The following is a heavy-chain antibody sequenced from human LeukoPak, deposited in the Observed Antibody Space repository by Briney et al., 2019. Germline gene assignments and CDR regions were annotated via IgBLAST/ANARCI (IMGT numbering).Heavy chain of an antibody. D-gene: IGHD4-17*01. V-gene: IGHV4-34*01. J-gene: IGHJ6*02. CDR2: INHSGST. CDR3: ARVRGVRTLFMTTVPTGHGMDV. Sequence: PSDTLSLTCAVYGGSFSGYYWSWIRQPPGKGLEWIGEINHSGSTNYNPSLKRRVIISVDTSKNQFPLKLSSVTAADTAVYYCARVRGVRTLFMTTVPTGHGMDVWGQGTTVTVSS. CDR1: GGSFSGYY.